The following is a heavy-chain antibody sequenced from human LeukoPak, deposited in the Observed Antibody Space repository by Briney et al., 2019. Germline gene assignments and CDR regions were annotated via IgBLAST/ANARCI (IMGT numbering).Heavy chain of an antibody. CDR3: ARGYSSRYYYYYYYTDV. CDR1: GGSFSGYY. V-gene: IGHV4-34*01. Sequence: PSETLSLTCAVYGGSFSGYYWSWIRQPPGKGLEWIGEINHSGSTNYNPSLKSRVTISVDTSKNQFSLKLSSVTAADTAVYYCARGYSSRYYYYYYYTDVWGKGTTVTVSS. J-gene: IGHJ6*03. D-gene: IGHD4-11*01. CDR2: INHSGST.